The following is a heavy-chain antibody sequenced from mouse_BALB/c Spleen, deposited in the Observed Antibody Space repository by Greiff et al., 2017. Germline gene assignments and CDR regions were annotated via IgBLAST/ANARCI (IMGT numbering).Heavy chain of an antibody. V-gene: IGHV8-8*01. CDR2: IWWDDDK. J-gene: IGHJ1*01. Sequence: QHSQTLSLTCSFSGFSLSTSGMGVGWIRQPSGKGLEWLAHIWWDDDKYYNPSLKSQLTISKDTSRNQVFLKITSVDTADTATYYCARRGNLLWYGGPYFDVWGAGTTVTVSS. D-gene: IGHD2-1*01. CDR1: GFSLSTSGMG. CDR3: ARRGNLLWYGGPYFDV.